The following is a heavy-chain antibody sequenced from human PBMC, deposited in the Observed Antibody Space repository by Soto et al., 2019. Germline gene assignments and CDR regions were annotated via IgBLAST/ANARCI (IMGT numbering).Heavy chain of an antibody. Sequence: GGSLRLSCAASGFTFTRYIMNWVRQAPGKGLEWVSSISSSTNYIYYGDSLKGRFTISRNNTKNSLYLEMNSLRAEDTAVYCCARESEDLTSNFDYWGQGTLVTVSS. CDR3: ARESEDLTSNFDY. J-gene: IGHJ4*02. V-gene: IGHV3-21*06. CDR1: GFTFTRYI. CDR2: ISSSTNYI.